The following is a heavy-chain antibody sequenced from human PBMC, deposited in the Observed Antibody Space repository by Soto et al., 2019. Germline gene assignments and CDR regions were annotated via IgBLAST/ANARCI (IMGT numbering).Heavy chain of an antibody. CDR1: GFTFSSYS. J-gene: IGHJ4*02. CDR3: ARDLSIAAAGTPPGYYYFDY. CDR2: ISSSSSYI. D-gene: IGHD6-13*01. V-gene: IGHV3-21*01. Sequence: EVQLVESGGGLVKPGGSLRLSCAASGFTFSSYSMNWVRQAPGKGLEWVSSISSSSSYIYYADSVKGRFTISRDNAKNSLDLQMNSLRAEDTAVYYCARDLSIAAAGTPPGYYYFDYWGQGTLVTVSS.